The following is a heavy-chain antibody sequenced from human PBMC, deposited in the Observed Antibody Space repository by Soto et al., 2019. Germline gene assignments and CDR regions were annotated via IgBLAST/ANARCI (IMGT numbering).Heavy chain of an antibody. CDR1: GFTFSSYG. CDR2: ISYDGSNK. V-gene: IGHV3-30*18. J-gene: IGHJ6*02. Sequence: PGGSLRLSCAASGFTFSSYGMHWVRQAPGKGLEWVAVISYDGSNKYYADSVKGRFTISRDNSKNTLYLQMNSLRAEDTAVYYCAKGDYGDNRSPDYYYYYGMDVWGQGTTVTVSS. CDR3: AKGDYGDNRSPDYYYYYGMDV. D-gene: IGHD4-17*01.